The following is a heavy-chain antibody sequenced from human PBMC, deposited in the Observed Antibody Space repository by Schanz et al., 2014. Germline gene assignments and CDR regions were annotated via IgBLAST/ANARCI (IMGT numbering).Heavy chain of an antibody. V-gene: IGHV3-30*03. CDR2: ISSDGSKK. CDR1: GFNFANHA. J-gene: IGHJ6*03. D-gene: IGHD2-15*01. CDR3: ARDAVALVPEYFMDV. Sequence: QVQLVDSGGGVVQPERSLRLSCAASGFNFANHAIHWVRQGQGNGLQWVAVISSDGSKKLYADSVKARFTISRDNSKNSVSLQMDSLRPEDTAVYFCARDAVALVPEYFMDVWGKGTPVTVSS.